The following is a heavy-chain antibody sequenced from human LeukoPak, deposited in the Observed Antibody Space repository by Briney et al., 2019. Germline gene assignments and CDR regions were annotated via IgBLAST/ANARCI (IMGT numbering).Heavy chain of an antibody. CDR2: VKHDGSET. CDR3: ARDLMATVGGLDS. J-gene: IGHJ4*02. CDR1: GFTFRSYW. D-gene: IGHD5-24*01. V-gene: IGHV3-7*05. Sequence: GGSLTLSCAASGFTFRSYWMTWVRQAPGKGLEWVASVKHDGSETYHVDSVKGRFTISRDNAENSLRLQMNSLRAEDTAVYYCARDLMATVGGLDSWGQGTLVSVSS.